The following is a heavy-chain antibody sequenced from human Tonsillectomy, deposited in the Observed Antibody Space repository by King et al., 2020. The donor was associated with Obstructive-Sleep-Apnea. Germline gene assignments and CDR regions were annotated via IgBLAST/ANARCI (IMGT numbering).Heavy chain of an antibody. V-gene: IGHV3-30*04. Sequence: VQLVESGGGVVQPGRSLRLSCAASGFTFSSYPIHWVRQAPGTGREWVAVISYDGSNKYYADSVKGLFTISRDHSHNTLYLQMNSLKVEDTAVYYCARDGGVLRFLQALRYYGMDVWGQGTTVIVSS. CDR3: ARDGGVLRFLQALRYYGMDV. CDR2: ISYDGSNK. D-gene: IGHD3-3*01. CDR1: GFTFSSYP. J-gene: IGHJ6*02.